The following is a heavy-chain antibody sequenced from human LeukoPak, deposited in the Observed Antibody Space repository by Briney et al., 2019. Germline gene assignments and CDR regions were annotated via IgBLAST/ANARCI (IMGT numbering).Heavy chain of an antibody. D-gene: IGHD6-6*01. V-gene: IGHV1-2*06. Sequence: GASVKVSCKASGYTFTGYYMHWVRQAPGQGLEWMGRINPNSGGTNYAQKFQGRVTMTRDTSISTAYMELSRLRSDDTAVYYCARYEYLEQEYSRSSGGYWSQGTLVTVSS. J-gene: IGHJ4*02. CDR2: INPNSGGT. CDR3: ARYEYLEQEYSRSSGGY. CDR1: GYTFTGYY.